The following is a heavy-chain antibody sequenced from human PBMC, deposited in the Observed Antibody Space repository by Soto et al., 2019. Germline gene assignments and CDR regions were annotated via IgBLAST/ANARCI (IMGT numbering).Heavy chain of an antibody. D-gene: IGHD5-18*01. CDR1: GYTLTELS. CDR3: ATDLGYGLGPYYYYGMDV. Sequence: QVQLVQSGAEVKQPGASVKVSCKVSGYTLTELSMHWVRQAPGKGLEWMGGFDPEDGETIYAQKFEGRVTMTEDTSTDTAYRELSSLRSEDTAVYYCATDLGYGLGPYYYYGMDVWGQGTTVTVSS. J-gene: IGHJ6*02. V-gene: IGHV1-24*01. CDR2: FDPEDGET.